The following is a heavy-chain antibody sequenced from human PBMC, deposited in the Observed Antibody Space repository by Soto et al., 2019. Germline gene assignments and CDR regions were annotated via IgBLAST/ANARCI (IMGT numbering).Heavy chain of an antibody. CDR3: TTGADPTKYSSSWYEFDY. Sequence: EVQLVESGGGLVKPGGSLRLSCAASGFTFSNAWMSWVRQAPGKGLEWVGRIKSKTDGGTTDYAAPVKGRFTISRDDSKNTLYLQMNSLKTEDTAVYYCTTGADPTKYSSSWYEFDYWGQGTLVTVSS. CDR2: IKSKTDGGTT. D-gene: IGHD6-13*01. V-gene: IGHV3-15*01. J-gene: IGHJ4*02. CDR1: GFTFSNAW.